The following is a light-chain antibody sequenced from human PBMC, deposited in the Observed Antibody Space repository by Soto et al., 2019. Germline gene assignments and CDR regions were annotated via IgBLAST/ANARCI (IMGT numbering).Light chain of an antibody. J-gene: IGKJ1*01. Sequence: EMDLTQAVATLLPSAHDTATCSFQTSQSVGTSLAWFQQKPGQAPRLLIYDASVRATGIHARFSGSGSGTDFTLTISRLQPEDIAMYYCQQSSNGNTWRFGRVTKVDIK. CDR1: QSVGTS. V-gene: IGKV3-11*01. CDR2: DAS. CDR3: QQSSNGNTWR.